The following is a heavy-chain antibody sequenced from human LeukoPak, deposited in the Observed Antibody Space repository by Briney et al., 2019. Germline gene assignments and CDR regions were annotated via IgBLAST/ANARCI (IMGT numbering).Heavy chain of an antibody. V-gene: IGHV1-69-2*01. CDR1: GYTFTDYY. D-gene: IGHD6-13*01. CDR3: ATSGGGSSWSDPLYYYYYMDV. CDR2: VDPEDGET. J-gene: IGHJ6*03. Sequence: ASVKVSCKVSGYTFTDYYMHWVRQAPGKGLEWMGLVDPEDGETIYAEKFQGRVTITADTSTDTAYMELSSLRSEDTAVYYCATSGGGSSWSDPLYYYYYMDVWGKGTTVTVSS.